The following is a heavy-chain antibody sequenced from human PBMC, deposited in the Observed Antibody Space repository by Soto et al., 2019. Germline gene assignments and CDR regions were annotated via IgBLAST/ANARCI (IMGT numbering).Heavy chain of an antibody. CDR1: GGSISSYY. CDR2: IYYSGST. J-gene: IGHJ6*03. D-gene: IGHD4-17*01. Sequence: NPSETLSLTCTVSGGSISSYYWSWIRQPPGKGLEWIGYIYYSGSTNYNPSLKSRVTISVDTSKNQFSLKLSSVTAADTAVYYCARSGSGYGDYFFYYYYMDVWGKGTTVTVSS. CDR3: ARSGSGYGDYFFYYYYMDV. V-gene: IGHV4-59*01.